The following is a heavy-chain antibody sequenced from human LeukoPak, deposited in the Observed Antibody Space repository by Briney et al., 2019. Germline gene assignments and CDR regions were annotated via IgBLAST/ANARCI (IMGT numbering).Heavy chain of an antibody. CDR2: INSDGSST. D-gene: IGHD3-22*01. V-gene: IGHV3-74*01. CDR1: GFTFSSYW. J-gene: IGHJ3*02. CDR3: ARESTLYDSSGYYYAGRAFDI. Sequence: GGSLRLSCAASGFTFSSYWMHWVRQAPGKGLVWVSRINSDGSSTSYADSVKGRFTISRDNAKNTLYMQMNSLRAEDTAVYYCARESTLYDSSGYYYAGRAFDIWGQGTMVTVSS.